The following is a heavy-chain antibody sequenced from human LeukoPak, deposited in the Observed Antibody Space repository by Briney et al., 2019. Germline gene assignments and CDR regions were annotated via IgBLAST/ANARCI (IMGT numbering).Heavy chain of an antibody. J-gene: IGHJ3*02. CDR3: ARLSGIVGVNDAFDI. CDR1: GYSFTSYW. CDR2: IYPGDSDT. D-gene: IGHD1-26*01. Sequence: GESLKICCKGSGYSFTSYWIGWVHQMPGKGLEWMGIIYPGDSDTRYSPSFQGQVTISADKSISTAYLQWSSLKASDTAMYYCARLSGIVGVNDAFDIWGQGTMVTVSS. V-gene: IGHV5-51*07.